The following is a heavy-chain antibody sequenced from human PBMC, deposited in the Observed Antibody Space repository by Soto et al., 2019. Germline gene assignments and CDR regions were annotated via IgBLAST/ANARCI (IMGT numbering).Heavy chain of an antibody. J-gene: IGHJ4*02. V-gene: IGHV2-5*01. D-gene: IGHD4-4*01. CDR1: GFSLSTSGVG. CDR2: IYWNDDK. CDR3: VHRPRYSNYVDS. Sequence: ITLKESGPTLVKPTQTLTLTCTFSGFSLSTSGVGVGWIRQPPGKALEWLALIYWNDDKRYSPSLKSRLTITKDTSKNQVVLTMTNMDPVDTATYYCVHRPRYSNYVDSWGQGTLVTVSS.